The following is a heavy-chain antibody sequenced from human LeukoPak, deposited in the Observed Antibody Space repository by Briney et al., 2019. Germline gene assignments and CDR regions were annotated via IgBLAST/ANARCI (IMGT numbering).Heavy chain of an antibody. CDR1: GFTVSSNY. Sequence: GGSLRLSCAASGFTVSSNYMSWVRQAPGKGLEWVSVIYSGGSTYYADPVKGRSTISRDNSKNTLYLQMNSLRAEDTAVYYCASEYCSGGSWGCYFDYWGQGTLVTVSS. J-gene: IGHJ4*02. V-gene: IGHV3-53*01. D-gene: IGHD2-15*01. CDR3: ASEYCSGGSWGCYFDY. CDR2: IYSGGST.